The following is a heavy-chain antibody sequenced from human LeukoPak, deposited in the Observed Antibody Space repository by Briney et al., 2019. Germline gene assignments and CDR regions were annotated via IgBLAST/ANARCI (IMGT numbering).Heavy chain of an antibody. V-gene: IGHV4-61*01. CDR2: IYYTGSS. Sequence: SETLSLTCTVSGGSVSSGSYYWSWIRQSPGKGLERIAYIYYTGSSNYNPSLKSRVTISVDTSRNRLSLKLSSVTAADTAVYLCARQIRPGTFDVWGQGTVVTVSS. CDR1: GGSVSSGSYY. CDR3: ARQIRPGTFDV. D-gene: IGHD6-13*01. J-gene: IGHJ3*01.